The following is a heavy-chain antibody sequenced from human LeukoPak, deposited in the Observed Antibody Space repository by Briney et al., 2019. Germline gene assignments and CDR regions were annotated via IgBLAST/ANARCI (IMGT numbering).Heavy chain of an antibody. CDR1: GFTFSNYG. Sequence: PGGALRLSCAASGFTFSNYGMGWVRQAPGKGPEWVSGISVSGGTTYYALSAKGRLTISRDNPQNPLYLQIDSLGAEDTAVYYCAKSKFPSEVYYFDSWGRGTLVTVSS. J-gene: IGHJ4*02. D-gene: IGHD2-21*01. CDR2: ISVSGGTT. CDR3: AKSKFPSEVYYFDS. V-gene: IGHV3-23*01.